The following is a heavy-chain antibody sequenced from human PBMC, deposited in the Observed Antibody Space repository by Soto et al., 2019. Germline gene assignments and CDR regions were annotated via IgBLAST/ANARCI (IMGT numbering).Heavy chain of an antibody. CDR3: ARDCGIAARQKGSYGMDV. V-gene: IGHV4-31*03. CDR2: IYYSGST. Sequence: QVQLQESGPGLVKPSQTLSLTCTVSGGSISSGGYYWSWIRQHPGKGLEWIGYIYYSGSTYYNPSLKSRVTISVDTTKNQFYLMLSSVTAADTAVYYCARDCGIAARQKGSYGMDVWGQGTTVTVSS. CDR1: GGSISSGGYY. D-gene: IGHD6-6*01. J-gene: IGHJ6*02.